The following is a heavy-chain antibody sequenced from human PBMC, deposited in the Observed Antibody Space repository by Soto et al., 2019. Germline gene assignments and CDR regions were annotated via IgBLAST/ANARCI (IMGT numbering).Heavy chain of an antibody. V-gene: IGHV1-18*01. CDR1: GYTFTSYG. CDR2: ISAYNGNT. D-gene: IGHD3-10*01. Sequence: ASVKVSCKASGYTFTSYGISWVRQAPGQGLEWMGWISAYNGNTNYAQKLQGRVTMTTDTSTSTAYMELRSLRSDDTAVYYCATLEARSRSYYNPYYWGQGTLVTVSS. J-gene: IGHJ4*02. CDR3: ATLEARSRSYYNPYY.